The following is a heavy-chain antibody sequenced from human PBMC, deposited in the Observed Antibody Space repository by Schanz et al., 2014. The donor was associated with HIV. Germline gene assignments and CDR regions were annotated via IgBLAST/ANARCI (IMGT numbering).Heavy chain of an antibody. J-gene: IGHJ4*02. V-gene: IGHV1-46*01. CDR3: ARGLVGGGF. D-gene: IGHD1-26*01. Sequence: QIQLVQSGAEVKKPGASVRVSCKASGYSFTNYYLHWVRQAPGQGLEWMGMINPSGGSTEFAQKFQGRVSLTRDTSTSTVYMELRSLRSDDTAVYYCARGLVGGGFWGQGTLVTVSS. CDR2: INPSGGST. CDR1: GYSFTNYY.